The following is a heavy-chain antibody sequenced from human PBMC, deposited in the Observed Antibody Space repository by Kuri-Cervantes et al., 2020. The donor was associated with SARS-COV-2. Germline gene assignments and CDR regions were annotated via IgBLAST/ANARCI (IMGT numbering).Heavy chain of an antibody. J-gene: IGHJ5*02. CDR3: ARGVVTIYVFLVLLPAPGWLDP. Sequence: GSLRLSCGVYGGSFSDYYWTWIRQPPMKGLEWIGEINHTGSATYNPSLKSRVTISVDTSKNLFSLKLTSVTAADTAVYFCARGVVTIYVFLVLLPAPGWLDPWGQGTLVTVSS. V-gene: IGHV4-34*01. CDR1: GGSFSDYY. CDR2: INHTGSA. D-gene: IGHD3-3*01.